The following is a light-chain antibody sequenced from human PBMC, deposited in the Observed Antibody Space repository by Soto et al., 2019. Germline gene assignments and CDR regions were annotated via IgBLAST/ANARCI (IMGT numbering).Light chain of an antibody. CDR3: SSYTTISTLV. Sequence: QSALTQPASVSGSPGQSITISCTGSSSDVGGYNYVSWYQQHHPGKAPKLMIYDVSNRPSGVSNRFSGYKSSNTASLTISGQQAEDEADYYCSSYTTISTLVFGGGTQLTVL. J-gene: IGLJ2*01. V-gene: IGLV2-14*03. CDR2: DVS. CDR1: SSDVGGYNY.